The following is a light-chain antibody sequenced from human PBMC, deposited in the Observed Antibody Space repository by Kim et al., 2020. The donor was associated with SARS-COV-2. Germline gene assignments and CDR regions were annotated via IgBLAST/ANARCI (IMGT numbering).Light chain of an antibody. J-gene: IGLJ1*01. Sequence: QAVVNQEPSLTVSPGGTVTLTCASTTGAVTSASYPSWFQQKPGQAPRPLIYSTDNKHSSTPARFSGSLLGGKAALTLSGVQPEDEAEYYCLLYTGGPYVFGSGTKVTVL. CDR3: LLYTGGPYV. CDR2: STD. CDR1: TGAVTSASY. V-gene: IGLV7-43*01.